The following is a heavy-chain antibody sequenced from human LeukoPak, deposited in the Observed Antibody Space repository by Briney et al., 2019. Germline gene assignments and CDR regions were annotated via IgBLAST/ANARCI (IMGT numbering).Heavy chain of an antibody. J-gene: IGHJ4*02. CDR1: GFTFDDYA. Sequence: GRSLRLSCAASGFTFDDYAMHWVRQAPGKGLEWVSGISWNSGSIGYADSVKGRFTISRDNAKNSLYLQMNSLRAEDTAVYYCARDTMAGYGEQWGQGTLVTVSS. D-gene: IGHD5-12*01. CDR2: ISWNSGSI. V-gene: IGHV3-9*01. CDR3: ARDTMAGYGEQ.